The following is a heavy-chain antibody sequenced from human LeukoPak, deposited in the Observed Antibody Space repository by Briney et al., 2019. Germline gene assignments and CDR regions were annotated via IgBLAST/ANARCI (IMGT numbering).Heavy chain of an antibody. Sequence: RASVKVSCKASGYTFTGYYMHWVRQAPGQGLEWLGWINPNSGGTNYAQKFQGRVTMTRDTSINTAYMELSRLRSDDTAVYYCARGDLTTPLRFDYWGQGTLVTVSS. V-gene: IGHV1-2*02. J-gene: IGHJ4*02. CDR1: GYTFTGYY. CDR3: ARGDLTTPLRFDY. D-gene: IGHD1/OR15-1a*01. CDR2: INPNSGGT.